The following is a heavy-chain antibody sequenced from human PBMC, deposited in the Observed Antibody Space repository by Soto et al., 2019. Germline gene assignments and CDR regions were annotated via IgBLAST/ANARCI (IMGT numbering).Heavy chain of an antibody. D-gene: IGHD3-10*01. CDR2: INAGNGNT. CDR3: ARDKPMVRGVKLFDY. V-gene: IGHV1-3*01. Sequence: ASVKVSCKASGYTFTSYAMHWVRQAPGQRLEWMGWINAGNGNTKYSQKFQGRVTITRDTSASTAYMELSSLRSEDTAVYYCARDKPMVRGVKLFDYWGQGTLVTVSS. CDR1: GYTFTSYA. J-gene: IGHJ4*02.